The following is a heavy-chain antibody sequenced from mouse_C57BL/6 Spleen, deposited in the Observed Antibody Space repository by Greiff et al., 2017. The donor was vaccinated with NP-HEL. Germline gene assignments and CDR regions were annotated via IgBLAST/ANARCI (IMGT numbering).Heavy chain of an antibody. Sequence: QVQLQQPGAELVRPGSSVKLSCKASGYTFTSYWMHWVKQRPIQGLEWIGNIDPSDSETHYNQKFKDKATLTVDKSSSTAYMQLSSLTSEDSAVYYCASRDYRGWYFDVWGTGTTVTVSS. CDR3: ASRDYRGWYFDV. D-gene: IGHD2-12*01. CDR2: IDPSDSET. J-gene: IGHJ1*03. CDR1: GYTFTSYW. V-gene: IGHV1-52*01.